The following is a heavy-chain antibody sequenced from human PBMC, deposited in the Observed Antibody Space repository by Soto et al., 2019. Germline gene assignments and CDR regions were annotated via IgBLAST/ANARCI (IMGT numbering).Heavy chain of an antibody. CDR3: ARDGGFSYGFDYYFDY. V-gene: IGHV3-30-3*01. J-gene: IGHJ4*01. CDR2: ISYDGYNS. Sequence: GGSLRLPCVASGFTFSDYAVHWVRLAPSKGLEWVAMISYDGYNSYSADSVKGRSTISRDNSKNTLFLQMDSLRPDDTAIYYCARDGGFSYGFDYYFDYWGHGTLVTVSS. CDR1: GFTFSDYA. D-gene: IGHD3-16*01.